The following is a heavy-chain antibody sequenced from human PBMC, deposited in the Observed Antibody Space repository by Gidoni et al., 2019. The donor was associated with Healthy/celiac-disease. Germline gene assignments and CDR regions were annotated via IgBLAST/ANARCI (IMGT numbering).Heavy chain of an antibody. CDR2: IYHSGST. CDR3: ARFGIAAHWFDP. J-gene: IGHJ5*02. V-gene: IGHV4-4*02. CDR1: GGSISRSNW. Sequence: QVQMQESGPALVSPSGGLSLTCAVSGGSISRSNWWSWVRQPPGKGLEWIGEIYHSGSTNYNPSLKSRVTISVDKSKNQFSLKLSSVTAADTAVYYCARFGIAAHWFDPWGQGTLVTVSS. D-gene: IGHD6-6*01.